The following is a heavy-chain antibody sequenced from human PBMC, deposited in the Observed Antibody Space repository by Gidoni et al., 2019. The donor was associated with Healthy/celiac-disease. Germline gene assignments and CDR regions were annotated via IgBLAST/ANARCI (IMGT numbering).Heavy chain of an antibody. CDR2: ISSSGSTI. D-gene: IGHD6-19*01. Sequence: EVQLVESGGGLVQPGGSLRLSCAASGFTFSSYEMNWVRQAPGKGLEWVSYISSSGSTIYYADSVKGRFTISRDNAKNSLYLQMNSLRAEDTAVYYCARDHRSIAVAVAFDYWGQGTLVTVSS. J-gene: IGHJ4*02. CDR1: GFTFSSYE. CDR3: ARDHRSIAVAVAFDY. V-gene: IGHV3-48*03.